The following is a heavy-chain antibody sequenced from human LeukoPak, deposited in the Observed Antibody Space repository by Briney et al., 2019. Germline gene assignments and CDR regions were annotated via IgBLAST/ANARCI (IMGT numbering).Heavy chain of an antibody. Sequence: GGSLRLSCAASGFTVSSNYMSWVRQAPGKGLEWVSVIYSGGSTYYADSLKGRFTISRDNAKNSLSLQMNSLRAEDTAVYYCARGDLDCSGGSCYLESIYYYYMDVWGKGTTVTISS. V-gene: IGHV3-66*01. CDR2: IYSGGST. CDR3: ARGDLDCSGGSCYLESIYYYYMDV. D-gene: IGHD2-15*01. J-gene: IGHJ6*03. CDR1: GFTVSSNY.